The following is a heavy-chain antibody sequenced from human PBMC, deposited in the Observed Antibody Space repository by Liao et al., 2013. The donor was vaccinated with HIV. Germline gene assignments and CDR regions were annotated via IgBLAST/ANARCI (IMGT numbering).Heavy chain of an antibody. D-gene: IGHD4-11*01. Sequence: QLQLQESGPGLVKPSETLSLTCTVSGGSISSSSYYWGWIRQPPGKGLEWIGSIYYSGSTYYNPSLKSRVTISVDTSKNQFSLKLSSVTAADTAVYYCARESKIIDAFDIWGQGTMVTVSS. CDR1: GGSISSSSYY. V-gene: IGHV4-39*07. CDR2: IYYSGST. CDR3: ARESKIIDAFDI. J-gene: IGHJ3*02.